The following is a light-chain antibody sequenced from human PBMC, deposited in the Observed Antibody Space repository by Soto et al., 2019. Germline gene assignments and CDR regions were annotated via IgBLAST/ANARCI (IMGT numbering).Light chain of an antibody. CDR3: QQANSFPIT. J-gene: IGKJ5*01. V-gene: IGKV1-5*03. CDR2: MAS. CDR1: QSIGVW. Sequence: DIQMTQSPSILSASIGDRVTITCRASQSIGVWLAWFQQKPGKAPELLIYMASNLYTGAPSRFSGSGSGTDFTLTISSLQPEDCAIYFCQQANSFPITFGQGTRLEIK.